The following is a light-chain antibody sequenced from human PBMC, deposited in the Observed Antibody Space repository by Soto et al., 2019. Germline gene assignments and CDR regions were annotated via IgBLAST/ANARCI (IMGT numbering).Light chain of an antibody. CDR1: QNINNY. Sequence: DIQMTQSQSSLSASVGDIVTITCQASQNINNYLNWYQQKPGRAPKLLIYDASNLEAGVPSRFRGSGSGTDFTLTITSLQPEDFATYYCQQSYSFLSFAGGTKVDIK. CDR2: DAS. CDR3: QQSYSFLS. V-gene: IGKV1-39*01. J-gene: IGKJ4*01.